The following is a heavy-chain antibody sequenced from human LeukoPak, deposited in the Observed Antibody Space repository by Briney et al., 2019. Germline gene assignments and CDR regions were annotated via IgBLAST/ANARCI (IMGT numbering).Heavy chain of an antibody. CDR1: GGSISSGGYY. J-gene: IGHJ4*02. CDR2: IYHSGST. V-gene: IGHV4-39*07. Sequence: NPSETLSLTCTVSGGSISSGGYYWSWIRQPPGKGLEWIGSIYHSGSTYYNPSLKSRVTISVDTSKNQFSLKLSSVTAADTAVYYCARVSDTAMAYDYWGQGTLVTVSS. CDR3: ARVSDTAMAYDY. D-gene: IGHD5-18*01.